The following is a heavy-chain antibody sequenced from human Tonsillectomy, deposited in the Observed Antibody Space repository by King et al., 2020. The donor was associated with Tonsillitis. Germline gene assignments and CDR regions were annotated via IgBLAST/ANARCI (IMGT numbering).Heavy chain of an antibody. CDR1: GFTFTTYY. CDR2: INPSDGGT. D-gene: IGHD2-15*01. J-gene: IGHJ6*02. CDR3: ARDRGGVVGVATHDGVDV. Sequence: VQLVESGAEVKKPGASVKVSCKASGFTFTTYYIHWVRQAPGQGLEWIGIINPSDGGTNYAQKFQGRITMTRDTSTSTVYMELSSLRSDDTAFYYCARDRGGVVGVATHDGVDVWGQGTTVTVSS. V-gene: IGHV1-46*01.